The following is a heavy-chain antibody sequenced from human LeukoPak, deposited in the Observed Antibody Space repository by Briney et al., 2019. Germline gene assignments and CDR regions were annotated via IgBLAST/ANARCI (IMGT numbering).Heavy chain of an antibody. Sequence: TGGSLRLSCAASGFTFSSYAMSWVRQAPGKGLEWVSAISGSGGSTYYADSVKGRFTISRDNSKNTLYLQMNSLRVDDTAVYYCARVRGAGLQYYYMDVWGKGTTVTVSS. CDR3: ARVRGAGLQYYYMDV. D-gene: IGHD1-26*01. V-gene: IGHV3-23*01. CDR1: GFTFSSYA. J-gene: IGHJ6*03. CDR2: ISGSGGST.